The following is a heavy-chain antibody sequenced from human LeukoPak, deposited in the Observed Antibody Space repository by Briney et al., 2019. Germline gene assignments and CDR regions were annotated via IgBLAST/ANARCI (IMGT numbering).Heavy chain of an antibody. V-gene: IGHV4-39*07. J-gene: IGHJ4*02. CDR2: IYYSGST. CDR1: GGSISGSSYF. Sequence: SETLSLTCTVSGGSISGSSYFWGWIRQPPGKGLEWIGSIYYSGSTYYNPSLKSRVTISVDTSKNQFSLMLSSVTAADTAVYYCARGYDSSAYYPFNYWGQGTLVTVSS. D-gene: IGHD3-22*01. CDR3: ARGYDSSAYYPFNY.